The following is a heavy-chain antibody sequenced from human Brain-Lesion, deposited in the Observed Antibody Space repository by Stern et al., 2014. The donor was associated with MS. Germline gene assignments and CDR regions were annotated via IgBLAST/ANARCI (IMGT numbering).Heavy chain of an antibody. V-gene: IGHV1-24*01. J-gene: IGHJ4*02. CDR1: GYTLTELS. D-gene: IGHD1-26*01. Sequence: LVESGAEVKKPGASVKVSCKVSGYTLTELSMNWVRQAPRKGLEWMGGFDPEDGETIYAQKFQGRVTMTEDTSTDTAYMELSSLRSEDTAVYYCATLSPGAGGNYYRHFDYWGQGTLVTVSS. CDR3: ATLSPGAGGNYYRHFDY. CDR2: FDPEDGET.